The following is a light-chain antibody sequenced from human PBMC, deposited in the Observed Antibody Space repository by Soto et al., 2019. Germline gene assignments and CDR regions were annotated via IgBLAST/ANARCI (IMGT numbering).Light chain of an antibody. V-gene: IGLV1-40*01. CDR1: SSNIGADSA. J-gene: IGLJ3*02. Sequence: QSVLTQPPSVSGAPGQRVIISCTGSSSNIGADSAVHWYQQLPGKAPKLLIYGDNNRPSGVPDRFSGSKSGTSAFLAITGLQAEDEADYYCQSYDTSLSGRVFGGGTKLTVL. CDR3: QSYDTSLSGRV. CDR2: GDN.